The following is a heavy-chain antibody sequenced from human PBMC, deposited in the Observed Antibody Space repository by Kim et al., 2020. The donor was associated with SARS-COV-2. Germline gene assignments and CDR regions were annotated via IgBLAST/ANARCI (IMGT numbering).Heavy chain of an antibody. V-gene: IGHV4-39*01. J-gene: IGHJ4*02. D-gene: IGHD6-13*01. CDR1: GGSISSSSYY. Sequence: SETLSLTCTVSGGSISSSSYYWGWIRQPPGKGLEWIGSIYYSGSTYYNPSLKSRVTISVDTSKNQFSLKLSSVTAADTAVYYCARHVRIPGYSNQWTHWGQGTLVTVSS. CDR2: IYYSGST. CDR3: ARHVRIPGYSNQWTH.